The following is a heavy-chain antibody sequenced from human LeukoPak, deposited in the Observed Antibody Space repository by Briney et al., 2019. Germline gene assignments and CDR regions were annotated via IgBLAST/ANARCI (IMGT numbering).Heavy chain of an antibody. J-gene: IGHJ4*02. CDR2: IYGAGST. Sequence: GGSLRLSCAASGFTVSSNYMSWVRQAPGKGLEWVSVIYGAGSTYYADSVKSRFTISRDNSKNTLYLQMNSPRAEDTAVYYCATPRSGYYYYFDYWGQGTLVAVSS. D-gene: IGHD3-22*01. V-gene: IGHV3-66*01. CDR3: ATPRSGYYYYFDY. CDR1: GFTVSSNY.